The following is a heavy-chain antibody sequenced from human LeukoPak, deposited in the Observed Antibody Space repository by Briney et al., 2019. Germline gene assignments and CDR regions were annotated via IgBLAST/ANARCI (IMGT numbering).Heavy chain of an antibody. J-gene: IGHJ4*02. V-gene: IGHV5-51*01. D-gene: IGHD3-10*01. CDR3: ARITMVRGVINDPFY. CDR1: GYSFTSYW. CDR2: IYPGDSDT. Sequence: GESLKISCKGSGYSFTSYWIGWVRQMPGKGLEWMGIIYPGDSDTRYSPSFQGQVTISADKSINTAYLQWSSLWASDTAMYYCARITMVRGVINDPFYWGQGTLVTVSS.